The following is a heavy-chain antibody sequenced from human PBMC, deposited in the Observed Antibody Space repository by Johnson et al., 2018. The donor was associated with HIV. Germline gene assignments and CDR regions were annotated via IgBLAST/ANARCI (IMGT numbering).Heavy chain of an antibody. D-gene: IGHD2-15*01. Sequence: MQLVESGGGLVQPGGSLRLSCAASGFTFSNYAMSWVRQAPGKGLEWVSVLYSGGSTYYTDSVKGRFTISRDNSKNTLYLQMNSLRAEDTAVYFCARDPCTGASCLPGAFDIWGQGTLVTVSS. V-gene: IGHV3-23*03. CDR2: LYSGGST. J-gene: IGHJ3*02. CDR1: GFTFSNYA. CDR3: ARDPCTGASCLPGAFDI.